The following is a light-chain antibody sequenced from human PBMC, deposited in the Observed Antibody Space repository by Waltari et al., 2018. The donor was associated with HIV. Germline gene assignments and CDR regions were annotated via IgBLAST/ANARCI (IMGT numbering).Light chain of an antibody. V-gene: IGKV4-1*01. J-gene: IGKJ1*01. CDR2: WAS. Sequence: VLTQSPDSLVVSLGERATINCKSSQSVLYNSDNKNYLAWYQQKPGQPPNLLISWASTRESGVPDRFSGSGSGTDFTLTISSLQAEDVAIYYCQQYHTSWTFGQGTKVEIK. CDR3: QQYHTSWT. CDR1: QSVLYNSDNKNY.